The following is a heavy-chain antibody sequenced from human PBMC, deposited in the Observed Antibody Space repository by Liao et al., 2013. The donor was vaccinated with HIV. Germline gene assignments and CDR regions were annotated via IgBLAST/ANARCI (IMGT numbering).Heavy chain of an antibody. V-gene: IGHV4-59*12. CDR1: GGSISRYY. D-gene: IGHD3-22*01. J-gene: IGHJ6*03. CDR2: VYYSGST. Sequence: QVQLQESGPGLVKPSETLSLTCSVSGGSISRYYWSWIRQAPGKRMEWIGFVYYSGSTNYNPSLKSRVSVSVDTSKNQFSLKLSSVTAADTAVYYCARLNYYDSNNYYYYMDVWGKGTTVTVSS. CDR3: ARLNYYDSNNYYYYMDV.